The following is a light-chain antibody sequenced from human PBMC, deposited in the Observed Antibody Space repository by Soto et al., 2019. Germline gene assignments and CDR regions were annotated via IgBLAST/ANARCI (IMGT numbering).Light chain of an antibody. Sequence: EVVLTQSPGTLSLSPGERATLSCRASQSVSGSDLAWYQQKPGQAPRLLISGVSNRATGTPDRFSGSGSGTGFTLTSSSLEPEDFAVYYCQQYYNSWTPGQGTKVDIK. V-gene: IGKV3-20*01. CDR1: QSVSGSD. CDR2: GVS. J-gene: IGKJ1*01. CDR3: QQYYNSWT.